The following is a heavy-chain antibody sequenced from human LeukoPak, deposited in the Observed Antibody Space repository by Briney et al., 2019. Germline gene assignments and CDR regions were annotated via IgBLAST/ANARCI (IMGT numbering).Heavy chain of an antibody. J-gene: IGHJ4*02. Sequence: GASLRLSCAASGFTFSNYAMSWVRQAPGKGLEXXXXXTGSGGNTYYADSVKGRFTISRDNSKNTLYLQMNSLRDEDTAVYYCAKWGDFDVLTGYYVPDFWGQGTLVTVSS. V-gene: IGHV3-23*01. CDR1: GFTFSNYA. D-gene: IGHD3-9*01. CDR2: XTGSGGNT. CDR3: AKWGDFDVLTGYYVPDF.